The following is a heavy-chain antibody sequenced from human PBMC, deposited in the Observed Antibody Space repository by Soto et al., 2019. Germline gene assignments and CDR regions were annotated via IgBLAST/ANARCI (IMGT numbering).Heavy chain of an antibody. CDR2: IYYSGST. CDR1: GGSISSYY. V-gene: IGHV4-59*01. J-gene: IGHJ4*02. Sequence: PSETLSLTCTVSGGSISSYYWSWIRQPPGKGLEWIGYIYYSGSTNYNPSLKSRVTISVDTSKNQFSLKLSSVTAADTAVYYCARGGGYCSSTSCFDYWGQGTLVTVSS. D-gene: IGHD2-2*01. CDR3: ARGGGYCSSTSCFDY.